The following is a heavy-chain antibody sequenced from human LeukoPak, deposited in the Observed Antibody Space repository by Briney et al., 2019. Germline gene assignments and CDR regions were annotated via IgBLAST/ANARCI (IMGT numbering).Heavy chain of an antibody. CDR1: GFTLSTDS. CDR2: ISSSSSYI. D-gene: IGHD6-19*01. J-gene: IGHJ4*02. Sequence: GGSLRLSRAASGFTLSTDSMNWVRPAPGKGLEWVSSISSSSSYIYYADSVKGRFTISRDNAKNSLYLQMNSLRAEDTAVYYCAREEVAEQGYFDYWGQGTLVTVSS. CDR3: AREEVAEQGYFDY. V-gene: IGHV3-21*01.